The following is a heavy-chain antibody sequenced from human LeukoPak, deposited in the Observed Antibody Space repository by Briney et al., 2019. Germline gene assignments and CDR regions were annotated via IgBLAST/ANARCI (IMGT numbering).Heavy chain of an antibody. CDR3: ARKKVATIGLDY. J-gene: IGHJ4*02. V-gene: IGHV4-34*12. CDR1: GGSFSGYY. D-gene: IGHD5-12*01. Sequence: SETVSLTCAVYGGSFSGYYWSWIRQPPGKGLEWIGEIIHSGSTNYNPSLKSRVTISVDTSKNQFSLKLSSVAAADTAVYYCARKKVATIGLDYWGQGTPATVSS. CDR2: IIHSGST.